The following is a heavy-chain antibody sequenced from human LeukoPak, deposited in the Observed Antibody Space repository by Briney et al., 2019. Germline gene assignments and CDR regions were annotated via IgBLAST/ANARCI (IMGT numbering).Heavy chain of an antibody. CDR3: ARAVEGGAFDI. CDR2: INHSGST. CDR1: GGSFSGYY. V-gene: IGHV4-34*01. Sequence: SETLSLTCAVYGGSFSGYYWSWIRQPPGKGLEWIGEINHSGSTNYNPSLKSRVTISVDTSKNQFSLKLSSMTAADTAVYYCARAVEGGAFDIWGQGTMVTVSS. J-gene: IGHJ3*02. D-gene: IGHD2-15*01.